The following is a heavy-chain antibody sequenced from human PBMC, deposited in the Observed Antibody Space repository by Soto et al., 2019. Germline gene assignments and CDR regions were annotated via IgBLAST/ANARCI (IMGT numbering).Heavy chain of an antibody. CDR1: GYTFNTYA. CDR2: FSVYNGDT. CDR3: AREFGSPGHNGFDI. Sequence: QVQLVQSGAEVKKPGASVRVSCTASGYTFNTYAISWVRQAPGQGLEWMGWFSVYNGDTNYAQKLQDRVTMTTDTSTSTAYMELRSLRSDDTAVYYCAREFGSPGHNGFDIWGQGTMVTVSS. J-gene: IGHJ3*02. V-gene: IGHV1-18*01. D-gene: IGHD3-10*01.